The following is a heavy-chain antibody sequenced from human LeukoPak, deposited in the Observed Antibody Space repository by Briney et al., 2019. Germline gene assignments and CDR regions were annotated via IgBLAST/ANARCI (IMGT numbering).Heavy chain of an antibody. Sequence: ASVKVSCKASGYTFTSYGISWVRQAPGQGLEWMGWTSAYSGNTNYAQKLQGRVTMTTDTSTSTAYMELRSLRSDDTAVYYCAREITTRTYYDFWSGYSHRWFDPWGQGTLVTVSS. CDR3: AREITTRTYYDFWSGYSHRWFDP. J-gene: IGHJ5*02. D-gene: IGHD3-3*01. V-gene: IGHV1-18*01. CDR1: GYTFTSYG. CDR2: TSAYSGNT.